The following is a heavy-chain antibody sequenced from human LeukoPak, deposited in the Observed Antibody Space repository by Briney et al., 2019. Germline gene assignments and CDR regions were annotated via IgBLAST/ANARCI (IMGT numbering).Heavy chain of an antibody. Sequence: ASVKVSCKASGGTFSSYAISWVRQAPGQGLEWMGRIIPIFGIANHAQKLQGRVTITADKSTSTAYIELSSLRSEDTAVYYCASPPGNADPVGSYYFDFWGQGTLVTVSS. CDR2: IIPIFGIA. CDR3: ASPPGNADPVGSYYFDF. V-gene: IGHV1-69*04. D-gene: IGHD1-14*01. J-gene: IGHJ4*02. CDR1: GGTFSSYA.